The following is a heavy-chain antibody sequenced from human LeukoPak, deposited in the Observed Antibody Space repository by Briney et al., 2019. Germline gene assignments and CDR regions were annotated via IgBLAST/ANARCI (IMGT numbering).Heavy chain of an antibody. D-gene: IGHD4-17*01. Sequence: GGSLRLSCAASGFTFTNYAMIWVRHAPGGGLEVGSSISGCGETTYYADSAKGRLTISRDNSQNTLYLQMNSLRAEDTAVYYCARDYADYVGYFFFDYWGQGTLVTVSS. CDR1: GFTFTNYA. CDR3: ARDYADYVGYFFFDY. V-gene: IGHV3-23*01. J-gene: IGHJ4*02. CDR2: ISGCGETT.